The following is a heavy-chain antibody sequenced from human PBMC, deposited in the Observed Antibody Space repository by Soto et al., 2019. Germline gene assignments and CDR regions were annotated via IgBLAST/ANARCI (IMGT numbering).Heavy chain of an antibody. D-gene: IGHD3-3*01. CDR1: GFPFSSFA. J-gene: IGHJ4*02. CDR3: AKGTGAFWRGYPLYFDY. CDR2: ISGSGGST. V-gene: IGHV3-23*01. Sequence: EVQLSESGGGLVQPGGSLRLSCAASGFPFSSFAMSWVRQAPGKGLEWVSAISGSGGSTYYADSVKGRFTISRDNSKNALDLQMNSLRAEDTAVYYCAKGTGAFWRGYPLYFDYWGLGTLVTLSS.